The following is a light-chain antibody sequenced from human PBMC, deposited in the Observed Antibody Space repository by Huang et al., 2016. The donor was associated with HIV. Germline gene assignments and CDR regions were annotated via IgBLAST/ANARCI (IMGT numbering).Light chain of an antibody. J-gene: IGKJ1*01. V-gene: IGKV1-NL1*01. Sequence: DIQMTQSPSSLSAYVGDRVTITCRASQGIGNSLAWYQQKPAKAPSLLLYATSTLESGVPSRFSGSGSGTHYTLTINTLQPEDIASYYCQQYHSLPWTFGQGTKVEIK. CDR2: ATS. CDR1: QGIGNS. CDR3: QQYHSLPWT.